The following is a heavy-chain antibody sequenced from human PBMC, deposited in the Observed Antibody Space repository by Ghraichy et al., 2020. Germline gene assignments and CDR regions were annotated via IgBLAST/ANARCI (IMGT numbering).Heavy chain of an antibody. D-gene: IGHD6-13*01. CDR2: ISSSSSYI. Sequence: GSLRLSCAASGFTFSSYSMNWVRQAPGKGLECVSSISSSSSYIYYADSVKGRFTISRDNAKNSLYLQMNSLRAEDTAVYYCARESLAGSWSDYWGQGTLVTVSS. J-gene: IGHJ4*02. V-gene: IGHV3-21*01. CDR3: ARESLAGSWSDY. CDR1: GFTFSSYS.